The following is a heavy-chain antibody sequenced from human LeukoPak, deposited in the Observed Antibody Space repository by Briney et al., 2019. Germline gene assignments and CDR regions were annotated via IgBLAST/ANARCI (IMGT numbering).Heavy chain of an antibody. V-gene: IGHV4-38-2*02. CDR2: IYHSGST. CDR1: GYSISSGYY. CDR3: ARERSSSSDY. D-gene: IGHD6-6*01. J-gene: IGHJ4*02. Sequence: SETLSLTCAVSGYSISSGYYWGWIRQPPEKGLEWIGSIYHSGSTYYNPSLKSRVTISVDTSKNQFSLKLSSVTAADAAIYYCARERSSSSDYWGQGTLVTVSS.